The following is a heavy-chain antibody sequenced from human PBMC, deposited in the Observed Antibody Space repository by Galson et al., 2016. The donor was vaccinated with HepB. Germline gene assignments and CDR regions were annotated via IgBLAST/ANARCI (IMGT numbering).Heavy chain of an antibody. J-gene: IGHJ4*01. D-gene: IGHD2-15*01. CDR3: ARQVVDRNFDY. CDR2: IYLSGGT. Sequence: SETLSLTCTVTGDSISGTSWWTWVRQTPGKGLEWIGEIYLSGGTKYSPSLKSRVTIIADRSKNQFSLELTSVTAADTAVYFCARQVVDRNFDYWGHGTLVTVSS. V-gene: IGHV4-4*02. CDR1: GDSISGTSW.